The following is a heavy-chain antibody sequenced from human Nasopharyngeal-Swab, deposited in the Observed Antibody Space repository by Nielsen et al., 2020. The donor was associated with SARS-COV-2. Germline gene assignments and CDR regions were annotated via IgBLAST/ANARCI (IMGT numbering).Heavy chain of an antibody. CDR2: ISPDGSDG. CDR1: GFTFSDYW. Sequence: GESLKISCGGSGFTFSDYWMSWVRQSPEKGLEWVANISPDGSDGQYVDSVRGRLTISRDNAKNSLYLQMSSLRAEDTAVYYCAIPTRSTPFGYWGQGTLVTVSS. D-gene: IGHD2-15*01. V-gene: IGHV3-7*03. J-gene: IGHJ4*02. CDR3: AIPTRSTPFGY.